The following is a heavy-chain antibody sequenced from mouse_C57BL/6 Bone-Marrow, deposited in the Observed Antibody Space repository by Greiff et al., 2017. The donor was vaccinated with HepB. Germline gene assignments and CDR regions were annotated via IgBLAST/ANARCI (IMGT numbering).Heavy chain of an antibody. V-gene: IGHV1-22*01. J-gene: IGHJ2*01. CDR3: ARYCGLDY. Sequence: EVQLQQSGPELVKPGASVKMSCKASGYTLTDYNMHWVKQSHGKGLEWIGYIYPDYGGTNYKGKFKGKATLNVNKSSSTAYMELRSLTSEDSAVYFCARYCGLDYWGQGTTLTVSS. CDR1: GYTLTDYN. D-gene: IGHD6-1*01. CDR2: IYPDYGGT.